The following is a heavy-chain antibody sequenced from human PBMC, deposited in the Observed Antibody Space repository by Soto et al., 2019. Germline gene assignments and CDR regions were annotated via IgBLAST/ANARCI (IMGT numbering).Heavy chain of an antibody. CDR2: IGGSGRTT. D-gene: IGHD3-22*01. CDR3: AKSRYSDSSGYFYDY. V-gene: IGHV3-23*01. J-gene: IGHJ4*02. Sequence: GGSLRLSCAASAFTFNNYAMSWVRQAPGKGLEWVSGIGGSGRTTYYADSVKGRFTISRDNSNNTLFLQMNSLRAEDTAVYYCAKSRYSDSSGYFYDYWGQGTLVTVSS. CDR1: AFTFNNYA.